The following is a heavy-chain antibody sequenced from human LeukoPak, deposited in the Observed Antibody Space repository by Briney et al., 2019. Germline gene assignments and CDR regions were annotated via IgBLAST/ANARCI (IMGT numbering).Heavy chain of an antibody. D-gene: IGHD3-22*01. CDR2: IRSKANSYAT. V-gene: IGHV3-73*01. J-gene: IGHJ4*02. CDR1: GFTVSSNY. CDR3: TRPSYDSSVSGVVY. Sequence: QPGGSLRLSCAASGFTVSSNYMSWVRQASGKGLEWVGRIRSKANSYATTDVASVRGRFSISRDDSKNTAYLQMNSLKTEDTAVYYCTRPSYDSSVSGVVYWGQGTLVTVSS.